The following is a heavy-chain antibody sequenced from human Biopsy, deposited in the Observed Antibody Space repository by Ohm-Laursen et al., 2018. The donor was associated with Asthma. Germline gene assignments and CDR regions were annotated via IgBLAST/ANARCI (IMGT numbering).Heavy chain of an antibody. J-gene: IGHJ4*02. CDR1: GFTFGSYG. V-gene: IGHV3-33*01. D-gene: IGHD3-10*01. CDR3: GRERSYMVDY. CDR2: IWFDGSNK. Sequence: SLRLSCSASGFTFGSYGLHWVRQAPGKGLEWVADIWFDGSNKHYADPVKGRFTISRDNSKNTLYLQMNSLRAEDTALYYCGRERSYMVDYWGQGTLVIVSP.